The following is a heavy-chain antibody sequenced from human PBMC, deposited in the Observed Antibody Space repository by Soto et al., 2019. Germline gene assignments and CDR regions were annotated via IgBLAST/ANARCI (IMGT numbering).Heavy chain of an antibody. CDR2: ISAYTGNT. Sequence: QVQLVQSGGEVKKPGASVKVSCKAAGYIFNSFGISWVRQAPGQGLEWMGWISAYTGNTKYAQNFKGRVTMTTDTSTSTAYLELRSLRSDDTAVYYVARRWTTGEIDYWGQGTLVTVSS. D-gene: IGHD3-16*01. J-gene: IGHJ4*02. CDR3: ARRWTTGEIDY. CDR1: GYIFNSFG. V-gene: IGHV1-18*01.